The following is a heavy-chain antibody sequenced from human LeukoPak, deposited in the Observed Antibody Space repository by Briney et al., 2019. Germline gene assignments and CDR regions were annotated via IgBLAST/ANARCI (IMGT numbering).Heavy chain of an antibody. D-gene: IGHD6-13*01. CDR2: ISRRSRHV. V-gene: IGHV3-21*04. Sequence: PGGSLRLSCAASGFTFSDYSMNWVRQAPGKGLEWVSSISRRSRHVYYAGSVKGRFTISRDNAKNSLYLQMNSLRAEDTALYYCARKIAAAGEDYFDYWGQGTLVTVSS. J-gene: IGHJ4*02. CDR3: ARKIAAAGEDYFDY. CDR1: GFTFSDYS.